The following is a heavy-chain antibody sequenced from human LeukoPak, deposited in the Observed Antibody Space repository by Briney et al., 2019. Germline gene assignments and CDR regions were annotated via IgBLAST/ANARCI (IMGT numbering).Heavy chain of an antibody. D-gene: IGHD6-19*01. J-gene: IGHJ4*02. CDR2: INHSGST. Sequence: SETLSLTCAVCGGSFSGYYWSWIRQPPGKGLEWIGEINHSGSTNYNPSLKSRVTISVDTSKNQFSLKLSSVTAADTAVYYRARSSLLYSSGPYDYWGQGTLVTVSS. CDR1: GGSFSGYY. CDR3: ARSSLLYSSGPYDY. V-gene: IGHV4-34*01.